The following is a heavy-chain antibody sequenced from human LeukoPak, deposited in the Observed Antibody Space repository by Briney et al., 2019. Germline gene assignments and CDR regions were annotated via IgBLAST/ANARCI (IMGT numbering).Heavy chain of an antibody. CDR3: ARSPQHYDFWSGYSTYFDY. CDR1: GGSISSGSFY. Sequence: PSETLSLTCTVSGGSISSGSFYWSWIRQPPGKGLEWIGKIYHSGSTNYNPSLKSRVTISVDTSKNQISLELSSVTAADTAVYYCARSPQHYDFWSGYSTYFDYWGQGTLVTVSS. J-gene: IGHJ4*02. CDR2: IYHSGST. D-gene: IGHD3-3*01. V-gene: IGHV4-61*01.